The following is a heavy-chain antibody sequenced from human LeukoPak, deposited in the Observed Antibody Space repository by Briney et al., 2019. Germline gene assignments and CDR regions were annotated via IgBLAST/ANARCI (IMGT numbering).Heavy chain of an antibody. CDR2: INHSGST. D-gene: IGHD3-10*01. V-gene: IGHV4-34*01. J-gene: IGHJ5*02. CDR3: ARGPGSGSYFAWFDP. Sequence: SETLSLTCAVYGGSFSGYYWSWIRQPPGKGLEWIGEINHSGSTNYNPSLKSRVTISVDTSKNQFSLKLSSVTAADTAVYYCARGPGSGSYFAWFDPWGQGTQVTVSS. CDR1: GGSFSGYY.